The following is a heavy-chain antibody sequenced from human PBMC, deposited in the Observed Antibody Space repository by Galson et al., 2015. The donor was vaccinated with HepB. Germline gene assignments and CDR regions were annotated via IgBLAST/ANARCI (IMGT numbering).Heavy chain of an antibody. CDR2: ISSSSSTI. D-gene: IGHD6-19*01. Sequence: SLRLSCAASGFTFSSYSMNWVRQAPGKGLEWVSYISSSSSTIYYADSVKGRFTISRDNAKNSLYLQMNTLRAEDTAVYYCAREPGSSGWHWFDPWGQGTLVTVSS. V-gene: IGHV3-48*04. CDR3: AREPGSSGWHWFDP. CDR1: GFTFSSYS. J-gene: IGHJ5*02.